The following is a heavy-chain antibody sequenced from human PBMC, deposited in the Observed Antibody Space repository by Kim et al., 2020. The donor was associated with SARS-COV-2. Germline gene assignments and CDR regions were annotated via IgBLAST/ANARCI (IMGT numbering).Heavy chain of an antibody. D-gene: IGHD2-15*01. CDR1: GGSISSSSYY. Sequence: SETLSLTCTVSGGSISSSSYYWGWIRQPPGKGLEWIGSIYYSGSTYYNPSLKSRVTISVDTSKNQFSLKLSSVTAADTAVYYCARRHSCRDGCSGPGVRFDPWGQGTLVTVSS. J-gene: IGHJ5*02. CDR2: IYYSGST. CDR3: ARRHSCRDGCSGPGVRFDP. V-gene: IGHV4-39*01.